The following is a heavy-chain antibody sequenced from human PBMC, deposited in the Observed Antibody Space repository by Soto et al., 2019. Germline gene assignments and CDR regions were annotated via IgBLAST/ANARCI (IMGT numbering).Heavy chain of an antibody. CDR2: ISAYNGNT. D-gene: IGHD3-10*01. CDR1: GYTFSNYG. V-gene: IGHV1-18*01. CDR3: ARVLQTYYYVSGSYDDAFLL. J-gene: IGHJ3*01. Sequence: GASVKVSCKTSGYTFSNYGINWVRQAPGQGLEWMGWISAYNGNTNFAQKLQGRVSLTTDTSSTTAYMELRSLTSDDTAVYYCARVLQTYYYVSGSYDDAFLLSGPAPIVTVS.